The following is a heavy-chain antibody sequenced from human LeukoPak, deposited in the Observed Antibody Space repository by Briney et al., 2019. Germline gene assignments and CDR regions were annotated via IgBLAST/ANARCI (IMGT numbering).Heavy chain of an antibody. J-gene: IGHJ4*02. CDR1: GFTFTAYH. Sequence: LWASVKVSCKASGFTFTAYHLHWVRQAPGQRLEWMGWINPNSGGTNYAQKFQGRVTMTRDTSISTAYMELSRLRSDDTAVYYRARERYYDSSGYFDYWGQGTLVTVSS. V-gene: IGHV1-2*02. CDR3: ARERYYDSSGYFDY. D-gene: IGHD3-22*01. CDR2: INPNSGGT.